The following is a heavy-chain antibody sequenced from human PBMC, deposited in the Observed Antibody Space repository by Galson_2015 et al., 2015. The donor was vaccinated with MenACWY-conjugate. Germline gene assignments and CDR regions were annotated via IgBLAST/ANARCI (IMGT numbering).Heavy chain of an antibody. CDR3: ARDRRRERDYYYYGMDV. CDR1: GGTFSNYG. Sequence: SVKVSCKAFGGTFSNYGISWVRQAPGQGLEWMGGIIPMFGTANPAQKFQGRVTITADESTSTAYMELSSLTFEDTAVYYCARDRRRERDYYYYGMDVWGQGTTVTVSS. V-gene: IGHV1-69*13. J-gene: IGHJ6*02. CDR2: IIPMFGTA.